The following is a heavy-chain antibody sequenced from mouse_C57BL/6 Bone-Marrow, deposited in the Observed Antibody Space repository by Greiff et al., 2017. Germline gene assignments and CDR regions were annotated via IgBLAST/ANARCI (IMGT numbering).Heavy chain of an antibody. J-gene: IGHJ4*01. V-gene: IGHV5-12*01. CDR1: GFTFSDYY. CDR2: ISNGGGST. CDR3: ARPELGVYAMDY. Sequence: EVHLVESGGGLVQPGGSLKLSCAASGFTFSDYYMYWVRQTPEKRLEWVAYISNGGGSTYYPDTVKGRFTISRDNAKNTLYLQLSRLKSEYTAMYYCARPELGVYAMDYWGQGTSVTVSS. D-gene: IGHD4-1*01.